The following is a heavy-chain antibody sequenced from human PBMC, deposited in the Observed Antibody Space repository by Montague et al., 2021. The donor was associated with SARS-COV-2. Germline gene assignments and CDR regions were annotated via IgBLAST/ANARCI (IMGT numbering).Heavy chain of an antibody. D-gene: IGHD3-10*02. CDR3: AREALFGELQDAFDI. V-gene: IGHV4-59*01. CDR2: IYYSGST. Sequence: SETLSLTCTVSGGSISSYYWSWIRQPPGKGLEWIGYIYYSGSTNYNPSLKSRVTISVDTSKNQFSLKLSPVTAADTAVYYCAREALFGELQDAFDIWGQGTLVTVSS. J-gene: IGHJ3*02. CDR1: GGSISSYY.